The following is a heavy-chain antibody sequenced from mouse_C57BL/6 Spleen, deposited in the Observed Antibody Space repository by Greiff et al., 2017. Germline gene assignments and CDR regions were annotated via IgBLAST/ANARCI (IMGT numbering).Heavy chain of an antibody. CDR3: PLLRSYFDY. CDR1: GFTFSNYW. J-gene: IGHJ2*01. D-gene: IGHD1-1*01. V-gene: IGHV6-3*01. CDR2: IRLKSDNYAT. Sequence: EVQVVESGGGLVQPGGSMKLSCVASGFTFSNYWMNWVRQSPEKGLEWVAQIRLKSDNYATHYAESVKGRFTISRDDSKSSVYLQMNNLRAEDTGIYYCPLLRSYFDYWGQGTTLTVSS.